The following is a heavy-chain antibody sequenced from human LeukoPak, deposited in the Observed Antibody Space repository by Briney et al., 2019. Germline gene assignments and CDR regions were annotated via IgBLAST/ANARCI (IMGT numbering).Heavy chain of an antibody. CDR2: ISSSSSYI. CDR3: AISNTIFGVVAPIQFDY. CDR1: GFTFSSYS. V-gene: IGHV3-21*01. Sequence: GGSLRLSCAASGFTFSSYSMNWVRQAPGKGLEWVSSISSSSSYIYYADSVKGRFTISRDNAKNSLYLQMNSLRAEDTVVYYCAISNTIFGVVAPIQFDYWGQGTLVTVSS. J-gene: IGHJ4*02. D-gene: IGHD3-3*01.